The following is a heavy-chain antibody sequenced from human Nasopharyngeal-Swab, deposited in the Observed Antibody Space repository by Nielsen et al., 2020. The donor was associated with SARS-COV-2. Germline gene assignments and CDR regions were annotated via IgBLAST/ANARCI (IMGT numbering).Heavy chain of an antibody. CDR1: GASISSSINY. J-gene: IGHJ4*02. CDR3: ARDESGDYLGLPFDY. V-gene: IGHV4-39*07. Sequence: SETLSLTCTVSGASISSSINYWGWIRQSPQKGLEWIGTVSYSGTANYNPSLNSRVTQSVDTSKNQFSLKLISVTAADTAVYYCARDESGDYLGLPFDYWGQGTLVTVSS. D-gene: IGHD4-17*01. CDR2: VSYSGTA.